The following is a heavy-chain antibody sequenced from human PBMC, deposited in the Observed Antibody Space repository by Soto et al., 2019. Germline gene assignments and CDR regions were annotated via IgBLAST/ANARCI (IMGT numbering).Heavy chain of an antibody. CDR3: ARDHHSFSDTSGYYPYFDY. V-gene: IGHV4-61*01. D-gene: IGHD3-3*01. J-gene: IGHJ4*02. CDR1: GGSVNNSPYY. Sequence: PSENLALTFTVSGGSVNNSPYYWSWIRQPPGQGLEWIGYIYYSVPTNYNPTSKSRVSISLDTSKTQFSLNLGSVTAADRAVYFCARDHHSFSDTSGYYPYFDYWGQGTLVTVS. CDR2: IYYSVPT.